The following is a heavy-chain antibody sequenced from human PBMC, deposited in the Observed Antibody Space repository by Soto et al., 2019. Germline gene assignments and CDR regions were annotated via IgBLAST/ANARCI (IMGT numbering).Heavy chain of an antibody. Sequence: PSETLSLTCTVSGGSISGYYWSWIRQPPGKRLEWIGYIDYYGSTNYNPSLKSRVTISVDTSKKQFSLKLSSVTAANTAVYYCARETYGDYVGYFDPWGQGTLVTVS. CDR2: IDYYGST. CDR1: GGSISGYY. V-gene: IGHV4-59*12. J-gene: IGHJ5*02. D-gene: IGHD4-17*01. CDR3: ARETYGDYVGYFDP.